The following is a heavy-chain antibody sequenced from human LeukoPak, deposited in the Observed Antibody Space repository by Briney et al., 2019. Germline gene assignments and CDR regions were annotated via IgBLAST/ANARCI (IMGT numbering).Heavy chain of an antibody. V-gene: IGHV5-51*01. CDR2: IYPGDSDT. Sequence: GESLKLSCKGSGYSFTSYLSGWVREMSGKGLEWMGIIYPGDSDTRYSPSLQGQVTISVDKSISTAYLQWSSLKASDTAMYYCAREWGDYSGMDVWGQGTTVTVSS. D-gene: IGHD4-17*01. CDR1: GYSFTSYL. CDR3: AREWGDYSGMDV. J-gene: IGHJ6*02.